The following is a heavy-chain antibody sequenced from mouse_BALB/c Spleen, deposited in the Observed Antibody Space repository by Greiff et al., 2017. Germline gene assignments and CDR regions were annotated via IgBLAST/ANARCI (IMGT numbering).Heavy chain of an antibody. CDR2: INPGSSTI. V-gene: IGHV4-2*02. J-gene: IGHJ4*01. D-gene: IGHD2-12*01. CDR3: ARLGYYYAMDY. Sequence: EVQLQESGGGLVQPGGSLNLSCAASGFDFSRYWMSWARQAPGKGQEWIGEINPGSSTINYTPSLKDKFIISRDNAKNTLYLQMSKVRSEDTALYYCARLGYYYAMDYWGQGTSVTVSS. CDR1: GFDFSRYW.